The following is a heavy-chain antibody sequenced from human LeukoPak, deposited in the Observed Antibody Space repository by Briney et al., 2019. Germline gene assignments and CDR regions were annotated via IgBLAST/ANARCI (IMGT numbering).Heavy chain of an antibody. V-gene: IGHV3-9*03. CDR2: ISWNSGSI. CDR1: GFTFDDYA. D-gene: IGHD1-26*01. Sequence: GGSLRLSCAAPGFTFDDYAMHWVRQAPGKGLEWVSGISWNSGSIGYADSVKGRFTISRDNAKNSLYLQMNSLRAEDMALYYCAKASSGSYYDYFDYWGQGTLVTVSS. J-gene: IGHJ4*02. CDR3: AKASSGSYYDYFDY.